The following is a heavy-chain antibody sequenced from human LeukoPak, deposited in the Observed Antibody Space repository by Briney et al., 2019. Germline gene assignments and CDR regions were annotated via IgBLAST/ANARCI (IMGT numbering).Heavy chain of an antibody. CDR1: GFTFSSYA. CDR3: AKGHFGSSGSFDY. V-gene: IGHV3-23*01. J-gene: IGHJ4*02. D-gene: IGHD3-22*01. Sequence: GGSLRLSCAASGFTFSSYAMSWVRQAPGKGLEWVSAISGSGGSTYYADSVRGRFTISRDNSKNTLYLQMNSLRAEDTAVYYCAKGHFGSSGSFDYWGQGTLVTVSS. CDR2: ISGSGGST.